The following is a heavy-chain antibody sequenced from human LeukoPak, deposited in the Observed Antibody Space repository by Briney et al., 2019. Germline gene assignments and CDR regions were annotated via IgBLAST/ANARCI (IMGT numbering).Heavy chain of an antibody. Sequence: SETLSLTCTVSGYSISTSYYWGWIRQPPGEGLEWIGSIYHSGNTYYNPSLKSRVTISVDTSKNQFSLKLNSVTAADTAVYYCARAGYGDSDFDYWGQGTLVTVSS. J-gene: IGHJ4*02. V-gene: IGHV4-38-2*02. CDR3: ARAGYGDSDFDY. CDR2: IYHSGNT. D-gene: IGHD4-17*01. CDR1: GYSISTSYY.